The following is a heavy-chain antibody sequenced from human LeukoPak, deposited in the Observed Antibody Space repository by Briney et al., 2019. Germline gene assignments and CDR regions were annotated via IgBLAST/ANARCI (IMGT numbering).Heavy chain of an antibody. D-gene: IGHD4-17*01. Sequence: PSETLSLTCTVSGGSISSYYWNWIRQPSGKGLEWIGYIYYSGSTNYNPSLKSRVTISVDTSKNQFSLKLSSVTAADTAVYYCARAVSASTVYYFDYWSQGTLVTVSS. V-gene: IGHV4-59*01. CDR1: GGSISSYY. CDR2: IYYSGST. CDR3: ARAVSASTVYYFDY. J-gene: IGHJ4*02.